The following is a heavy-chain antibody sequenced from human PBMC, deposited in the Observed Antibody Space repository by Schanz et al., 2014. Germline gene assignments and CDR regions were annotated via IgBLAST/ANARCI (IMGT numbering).Heavy chain of an antibody. CDR1: GFTFSSYG. Sequence: QVQLVESGGGVVQFGRSLRLSCVASGFTFSSYGMHWVRQAPGKGLEWVAAMSYDGSIKYYGDSVKGRFTISRDSPKNTLYLQMNSLRAEDTALYYCARDSGPYYDKSMDVWGQGTTVAVSS. J-gene: IGHJ6*02. V-gene: IGHV3-33*01. CDR2: MSYDGSIK. CDR3: ARDSGPYYDKSMDV. D-gene: IGHD3-9*01.